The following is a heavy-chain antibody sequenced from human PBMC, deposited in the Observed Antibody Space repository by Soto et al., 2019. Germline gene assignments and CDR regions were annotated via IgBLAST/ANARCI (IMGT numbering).Heavy chain of an antibody. J-gene: IGHJ6*03. CDR2: ISSSSSYI. CDR3: APKGHYYYYYMDV. V-gene: IGHV3-21*01. Sequence: EVQLVESGGGLVQPGGSLRLSCAASGFTFSSYSMNWVRQAPGKGLEWVSSISSSSSYIYYADSVKGRFTISRDNAKNALYLQMNSLRAEDTAVYYCAPKGHYYYYYMDVWGKGTTVTVSS. CDR1: GFTFSSYS.